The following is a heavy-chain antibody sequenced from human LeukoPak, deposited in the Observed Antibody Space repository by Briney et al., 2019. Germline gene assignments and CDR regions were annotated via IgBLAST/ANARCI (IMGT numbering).Heavy chain of an antibody. CDR2: INPNSGGT. V-gene: IGHV1-2*02. Sequence: GASVKVSCKASGYTFTGYYTHWVRQAPGQGLEWMGWINPNSGGTNYAQKFQGRVTMTRDTSISTAYMELSRLRSDDTAVYYCARGDSGMWYYDFWSGYLAAFDIWGQGTMVTVSS. CDR1: GYTFTGYY. CDR3: ARGDSGMWYYDFWSGYLAAFDI. J-gene: IGHJ3*02. D-gene: IGHD3-3*01.